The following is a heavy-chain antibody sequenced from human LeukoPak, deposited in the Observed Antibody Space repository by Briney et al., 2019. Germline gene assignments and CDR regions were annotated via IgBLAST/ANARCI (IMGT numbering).Heavy chain of an antibody. V-gene: IGHV1-8*01. CDR2: MNPNSGNT. Sequence: ASVKVSCTASGYTFTSYDINWVRQDTGQGLEWMAWMNPNSGNTGYAQKFQGRVTMTRNTSKSTAYMELSTLRSEDTAVYYCARDGAAAGKSYYYYMDVWGKGTTVTVSS. J-gene: IGHJ6*03. D-gene: IGHD6-13*01. CDR3: ARDGAAAGKSYYYYMDV. CDR1: GYTFTSYD.